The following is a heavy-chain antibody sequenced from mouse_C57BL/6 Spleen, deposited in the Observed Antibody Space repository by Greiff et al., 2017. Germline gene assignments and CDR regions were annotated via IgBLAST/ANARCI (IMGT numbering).Heavy chain of an antibody. D-gene: IGHD1-2*01. CDR3: ARRHYGYAMEY. CDR2: IYPGDGDT. V-gene: IGHV1-80*01. Sequence: QVQLQQSGAELVKPGASVKISCKASGYAFSSYWMNWVKQRPGKGLEWIGQIYPGDGDTNYNGKFKGKATLTADKSSSTAYMQLSSLTSEDSAVYFCARRHYGYAMEYWGQGTSVTVSS. CDR1: GYAFSSYW. J-gene: IGHJ4*01.